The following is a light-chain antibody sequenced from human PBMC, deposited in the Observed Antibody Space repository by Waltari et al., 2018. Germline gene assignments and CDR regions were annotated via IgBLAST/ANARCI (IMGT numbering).Light chain of an antibody. CDR3: AAWDDSLNGNV. Sequence: QSVLTQPPSASGTPGQRVTISCSGSSSNIGSNTVNWYQQPPGTAPKLLIYSNNQRPSGVPDRFSGSKSGTSASLAISGLRSEDEADYYCAAWDDSLNGNVFGSGTKVTVL. J-gene: IGLJ6*01. CDR2: SNN. V-gene: IGLV1-44*01. CDR1: SSNIGSNT.